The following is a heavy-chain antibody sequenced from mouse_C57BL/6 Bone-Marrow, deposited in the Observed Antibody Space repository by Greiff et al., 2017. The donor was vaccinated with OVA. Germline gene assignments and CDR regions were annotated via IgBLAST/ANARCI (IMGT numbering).Heavy chain of an antibody. J-gene: IGHJ2*01. CDR1: GYTFTSYW. CDR2: IDPSDSYT. D-gene: IGHD4-1*01. V-gene: IGHV1-50*01. Sequence: VQLQQPGAELVKPGASVKLSCKASGYTFTSYWMQWVKQRPGQGLEWIGEIDPSDSYTNYNQKFKGKATLTVDTSSSTAYMQLSSLTSEDSAVYYCARLGRDYWGQGTTLTVSS. CDR3: ARLGRDY.